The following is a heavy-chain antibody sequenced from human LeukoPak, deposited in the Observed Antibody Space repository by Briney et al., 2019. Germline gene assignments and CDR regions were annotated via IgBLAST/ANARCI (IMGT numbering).Heavy chain of an antibody. Sequence: GGSLRLSCAASGFTFSSYSMNWVRQAPGEGLEWVSSISSSSSYIYYADSVKGRFTISRDNAKNSLYLQMNSLRAEDTAVYYCARGVASSAGDYWGQGTLVTVSS. J-gene: IGHJ4*02. V-gene: IGHV3-21*01. CDR2: ISSSSSYI. CDR3: ARGVASSAGDY. CDR1: GFTFSSYS. D-gene: IGHD2-15*01.